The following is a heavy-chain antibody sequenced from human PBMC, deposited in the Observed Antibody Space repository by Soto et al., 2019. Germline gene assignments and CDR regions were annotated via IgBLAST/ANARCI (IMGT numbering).Heavy chain of an antibody. V-gene: IGHV1-69*06. D-gene: IGHD3-16*02. Sequence: SVKVSCKASGGTFSSYAISWVRQAPGQGLEWMGGIIPIFGTANYAQKFQGRVTITADKSTSTAYMELSSLRSEDTAVYYCARSPLIMITFGGVIVNRYYYYYYYMDVWGKGTTVTVSS. J-gene: IGHJ6*03. CDR3: ARSPLIMITFGGVIVNRYYYYYYYMDV. CDR2: IIPIFGTA. CDR1: GGTFSSYA.